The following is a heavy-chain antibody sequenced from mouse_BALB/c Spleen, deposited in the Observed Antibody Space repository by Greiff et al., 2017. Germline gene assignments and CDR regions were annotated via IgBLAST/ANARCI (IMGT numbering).Heavy chain of an antibody. D-gene: IGHD1-1*01. CDR3: ARSGYGNSYGFDY. V-gene: IGHV1-85*01. J-gene: IGHJ3*01. CDR1: GYTFTSYD. Sequence: QVQLQQSGAELVKPGASVKLSCKASGYTFTSYDINWVRQRPEQGLEWIGWIYPGAGSTKYNEKFKGKATLTKDKSSSTAYMQLSRLTSEDSAVYFCARSGYGNSYGFDYWGQGTLVTVSA. CDR2: IYPGAGST.